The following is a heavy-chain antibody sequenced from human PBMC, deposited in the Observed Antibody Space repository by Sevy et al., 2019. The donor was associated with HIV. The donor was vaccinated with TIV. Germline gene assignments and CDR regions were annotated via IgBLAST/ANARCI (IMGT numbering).Heavy chain of an antibody. V-gene: IGHV3-23*01. J-gene: IGHJ4*02. D-gene: IGHD2-8*01. CDR3: AREGCTKPHDY. CDR1: GFTFNIYS. Sequence: GGSLRLSCAASGFTFNIYSMSWVRQTPGKGLEWVATLSFGCGKINHADSVKGRFTMSKDDSKNAVYLQMNNLRVEDTAIYYCAREGCTKPHDYWGQGTLVTVSS. CDR2: LSFGCGKI.